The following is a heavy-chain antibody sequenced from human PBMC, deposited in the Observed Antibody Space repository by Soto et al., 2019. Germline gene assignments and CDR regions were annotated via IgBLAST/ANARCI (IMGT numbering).Heavy chain of an antibody. CDR1: GGSLSGYY. D-gene: IGHD5-12*01. CDR3: ARGQEGVVATH. CDR2: IKDGGST. J-gene: IGHJ4*02. Sequence: QVQLQQWGAGLLKPSETLSLNCAVNGGSLSGYYWSWIRQPPGKGLEWIGEIKDGGSTNYSPSLKTQATRSSDTSNNQFSLRLNSVTAADTGVYYCARGQEGVVATHWDQGTLVTVSS. V-gene: IGHV4-34*01.